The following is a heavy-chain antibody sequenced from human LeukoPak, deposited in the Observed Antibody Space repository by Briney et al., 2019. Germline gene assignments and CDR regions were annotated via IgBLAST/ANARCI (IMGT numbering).Heavy chain of an antibody. CDR1: GYTFTGYY. D-gene: IGHD6-13*01. J-gene: IGHJ6*04. V-gene: IGHV1-2*04. CDR2: INPNSGGT. Sequence: EASVKVSCKASGYTFTGYYMHWVRQAPGQGLEWMGWINPNSGGTNYAQKFQGWVTMTRDTSISTAYMELSRLRSDDTAVYYCARADQKGYSSSWHYYGMDVWGKGTTVTVSS. CDR3: ARADQKGYSSSWHYYGMDV.